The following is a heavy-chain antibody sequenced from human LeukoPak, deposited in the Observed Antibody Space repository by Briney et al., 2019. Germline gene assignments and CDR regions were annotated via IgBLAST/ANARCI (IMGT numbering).Heavy chain of an antibody. J-gene: IGHJ4*02. CDR3: VRDGEAVAADY. D-gene: IGHD6-19*01. V-gene: IGHV3-48*03. CDR2: ISSSGSTI. CDR1: GFTFSSYE. Sequence: GGSLRLSCAASGFTFSSYEMNWVRQAPGKGLGWVSYISSSGSTIYYADSVKGRFTISRDNAKNSLSLQMNSLRAEDTAVYYCVRDGEAVAADYWGQGTLVTVSS.